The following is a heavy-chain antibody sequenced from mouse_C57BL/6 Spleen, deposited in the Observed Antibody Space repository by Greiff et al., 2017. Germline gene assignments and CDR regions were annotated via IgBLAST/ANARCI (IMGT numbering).Heavy chain of an antibody. J-gene: IGHJ3*01. D-gene: IGHD1-1*01. CDR3: ARELRTWFAY. CDR1: GFTFSDYG. Sequence: LESGGGLVKPGGSLKLSCAASGFTFSDYGMHWVRQAPEKGLEWVAYISSGSSTIYYADTVKGRFTISRDNAKNTLFLQMTSLRSEDTAMYYCARELRTWFAYWGQGTLVTVSA. V-gene: IGHV5-17*01. CDR2: ISSGSSTI.